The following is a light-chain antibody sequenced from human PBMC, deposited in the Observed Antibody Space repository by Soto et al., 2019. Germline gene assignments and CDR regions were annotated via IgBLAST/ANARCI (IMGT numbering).Light chain of an antibody. CDR1: SSDVGGYDY. Sequence: QSVLTQPASVSGSPGQSITISCTGTSSDVGGYDYVSWYQQYPGKAPKLMIFDVSNRPSGVSDRFSGSKSGDTASLTISGLQAEDEADYYCSSYTGSGTDVFGTGTQLPS. CDR3: SSYTGSGTDV. V-gene: IGLV2-14*01. J-gene: IGLJ1*01. CDR2: DVS.